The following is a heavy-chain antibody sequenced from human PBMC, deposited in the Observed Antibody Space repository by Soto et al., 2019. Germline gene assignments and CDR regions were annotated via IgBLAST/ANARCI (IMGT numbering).Heavy chain of an antibody. CDR1: GFTFSDYY. Sequence: QVQLVESGGGLVKPGGSLRLSCVASGFTFSDYYMSWIRQAPGKGLEWVSYISSSSSYTNYADSVKGRFTISGDNAKNSLYLQMNSLRAEDTAVYYCARDADILTGSDAFDIWGQGTMVTVSS. V-gene: IGHV3-11*05. J-gene: IGHJ3*02. D-gene: IGHD3-9*01. CDR2: ISSSSSYT. CDR3: ARDADILTGSDAFDI.